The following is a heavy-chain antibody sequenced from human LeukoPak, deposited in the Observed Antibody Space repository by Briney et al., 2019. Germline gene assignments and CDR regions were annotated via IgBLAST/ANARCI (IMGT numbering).Heavy chain of an antibody. Sequence: GGSLRLSCAASEFTFSSYGMHWVRQAPGKGLEWVAFIQYDGSYKDYRDSVKGRFTISRDNSKNTLYLQMNSLRAEDTAVYFCAKDVVGQQWPENYWGQGTLVTVSS. CDR1: EFTFSSYG. CDR2: IQYDGSYK. J-gene: IGHJ4*02. D-gene: IGHD6-19*01. CDR3: AKDVVGQQWPENY. V-gene: IGHV3-30*02.